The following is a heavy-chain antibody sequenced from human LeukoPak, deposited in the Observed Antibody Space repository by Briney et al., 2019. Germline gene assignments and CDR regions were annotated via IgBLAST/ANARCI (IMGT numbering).Heavy chain of an antibody. CDR2: IKQDGSEK. CDR1: GFTFSSYW. CDR3: ARERDDYYFDY. V-gene: IGHV3-7*01. Sequence: PGGSLRLSCTASGFTFSSYWMSWVRQAPGKGLGWVASIKQDGSEKYYVDSVKGRFTISRDNAKNSLYLQMNSLRAEDTAVYYCARERDDYYFDYWGQGTLVTVSS. J-gene: IGHJ4*02. D-gene: IGHD3-3*01.